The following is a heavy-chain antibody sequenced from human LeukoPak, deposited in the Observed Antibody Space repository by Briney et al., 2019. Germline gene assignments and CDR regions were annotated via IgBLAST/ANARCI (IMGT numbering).Heavy chain of an antibody. Sequence: SETLSLTCAVYGGSFSGYYWSWIRQPPGKGLEWIRYIYYSGSTNYNPSLKSRVTISVDTSKNQFSLKLSSVTAADTAVYYCARAPGRGIVGAHFDYWGQGTLVTVSS. D-gene: IGHD1-26*01. J-gene: IGHJ4*02. V-gene: IGHV4-59*01. CDR1: GGSFSGYY. CDR3: ARAPGRGIVGAHFDY. CDR2: IYYSGST.